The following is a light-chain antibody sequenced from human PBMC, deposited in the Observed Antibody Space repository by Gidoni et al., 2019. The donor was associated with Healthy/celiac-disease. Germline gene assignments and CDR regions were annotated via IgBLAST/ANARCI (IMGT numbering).Light chain of an antibody. CDR1: SSDVGGYNY. V-gene: IGLV2-11*01. Sequence: QSALTQPRSVSGSPGQPVTISCTGTSSDVGGYNYVSWYQQHPGKAPKLMIYDVSKRPSGVPDRFSGPKSGNTASLTISGLQAEDEADYYCCSYAGSYTVFGGGTKLTVL. CDR2: DVS. J-gene: IGLJ3*02. CDR3: CSYAGSYTV.